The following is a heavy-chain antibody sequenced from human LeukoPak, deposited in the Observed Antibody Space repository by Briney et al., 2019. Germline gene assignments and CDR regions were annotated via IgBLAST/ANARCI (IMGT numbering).Heavy chain of an antibody. CDR3: ARDLGQYYDTSDNWFDP. V-gene: IGHV3-74*01. D-gene: IGHD3-22*01. CDR2: INRDGSNT. CDR1: GFTFSNYW. J-gene: IGHJ5*02. Sequence: GGSLRLSCAASGFTFSNYWMHWVRQAPAKGLVLVSRINRDGSNTSYADSVKGRFTISRDNAKNTLNLQMNSLRAEDTAVYYCARDLGQYYDTSDNWFDPWGQGPLVTVSS.